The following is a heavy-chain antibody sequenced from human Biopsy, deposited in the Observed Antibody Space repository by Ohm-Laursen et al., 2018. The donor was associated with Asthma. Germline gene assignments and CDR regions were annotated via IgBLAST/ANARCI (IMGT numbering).Heavy chain of an antibody. Sequence: SLRLSCAASGFKFDEYTMHWVRQAPGKGLEWVSAISGSGGSTYYADSVKGRFTISRDNSKNTLYLQMNSLRAEDTAVYYCAKDTEGRYDFWSGLSYNYYGMDVWGQGTTVTVSS. J-gene: IGHJ6*02. CDR1: GFKFDEYT. V-gene: IGHV3-23*01. D-gene: IGHD3-3*01. CDR3: AKDTEGRYDFWSGLSYNYYGMDV. CDR2: ISGSGGST.